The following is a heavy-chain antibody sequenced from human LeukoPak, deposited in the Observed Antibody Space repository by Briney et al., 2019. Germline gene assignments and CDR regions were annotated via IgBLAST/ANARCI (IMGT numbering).Heavy chain of an antibody. J-gene: IGHJ4*02. CDR1: GGSISSSNW. D-gene: IGHD6-19*01. Sequence: SPSETLSLTCAVSGGSISSSNWWSWVRQPPGKGLEWIGEIYHSGSTNYNPSLKSRVTISVDKSKNQFSLKLSSVTAADTAVYYCASPSISSSGWSLGYWGQGTLVTVSS. CDR3: ASPSISSSGWSLGY. CDR2: IYHSGST. V-gene: IGHV4-4*02.